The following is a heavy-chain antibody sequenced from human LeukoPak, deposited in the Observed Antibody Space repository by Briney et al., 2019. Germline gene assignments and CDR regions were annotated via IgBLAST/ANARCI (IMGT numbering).Heavy chain of an antibody. CDR2: ISAYNGNT. J-gene: IGHJ4*02. D-gene: IGHD3-22*01. Sequence: ASVKVSCKASGYTFTSYGISWVRQAPGQGLEWMGWISAYNGNTNSAQKVQGRVTLTTDTSTSTAYMELRSLRSDDTAVYYCARARYYYDSSGTGYWGQGTLVTVSS. CDR1: GYTFTSYG. CDR3: ARARYYYDSSGTGY. V-gene: IGHV1-18*01.